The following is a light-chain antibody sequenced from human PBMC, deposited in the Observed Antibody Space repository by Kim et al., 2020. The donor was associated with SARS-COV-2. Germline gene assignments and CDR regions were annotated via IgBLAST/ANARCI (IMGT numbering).Light chain of an antibody. V-gene: IGLV3-1*01. J-gene: IGLJ3*02. CDR3: QAWDSSTNWV. Sequence: SPGQTASITCSGEKLGDKYACWYQQKPGQSPVLVIYQDSKRPSGIPERFPGSNSGNTATLTIRGTQAMDEADYYCQAWDSSTNWVFGGGTQLTVL. CDR1: KLGDKY. CDR2: QDS.